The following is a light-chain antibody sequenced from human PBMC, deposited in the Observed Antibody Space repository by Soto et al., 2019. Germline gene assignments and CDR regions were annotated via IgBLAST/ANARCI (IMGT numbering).Light chain of an antibody. CDR3: QQYNSYSS. Sequence: DIQMTQSPSTLSASVGDRVTITCRASQSISSWLAWYQQKPGKAPKLLIYKASSLESGVPSRFSGSGSGTEFTLTISSLQPDDFATYSCQQYNSYSSFGQGTKLEIK. CDR2: KAS. J-gene: IGKJ2*01. CDR1: QSISSW. V-gene: IGKV1-5*03.